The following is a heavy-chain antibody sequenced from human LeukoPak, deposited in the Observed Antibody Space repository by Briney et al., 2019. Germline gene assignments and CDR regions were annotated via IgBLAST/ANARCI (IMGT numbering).Heavy chain of an antibody. CDR1: GGSISSYY. V-gene: IGHV4-59*08. CDR2: IYYSGST. Sequence: SETPSLTCTVSGGSISSYYWSWIRQPPGKGLEWIGYIYYSGSTNCNPSLKSRVTISVDTSKNQFSLKLSSVTAADTAVYYCARYYGSGSPIDYWGQGTLVTVSS. J-gene: IGHJ4*02. D-gene: IGHD3-10*01. CDR3: ARYYGSGSPIDY.